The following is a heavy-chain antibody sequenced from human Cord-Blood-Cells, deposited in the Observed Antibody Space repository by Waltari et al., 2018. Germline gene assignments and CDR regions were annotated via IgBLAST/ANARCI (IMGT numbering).Heavy chain of an antibody. Sequence: QVQLVQSGAAVTKPGASVKVSCKASGSTFTSYDIHGVRQATGQGLEWRAWMNPSSGNTGYAQKFQGRVTMTRNTSISTAYMELSRLRSEDTAVYYWARAMRRGAFDIWGQGTMVTVSS. CDR2: MNPSSGNT. CDR1: GSTFTSYD. J-gene: IGHJ3*02. CDR3: ARAMRRGAFDI. V-gene: IGHV1-8*02.